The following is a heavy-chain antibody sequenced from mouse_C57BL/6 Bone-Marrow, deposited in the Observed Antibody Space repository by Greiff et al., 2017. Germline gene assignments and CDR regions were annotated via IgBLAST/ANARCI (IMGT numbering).Heavy chain of an antibody. CDR2: IWSGGST. Sequence: QVQLQQSGPGLVQPSQSLSITCTVSGFYFTSSGVHWVSQPPGQGLEWLGVIWSGGSTDYYAAFISRLSISKDNSKSKVFYKMNSLQADDTAIYYCAKNGNWYYFDYWGQGTTLTVSS. D-gene: IGHD4-1*01. CDR1: GFYFTSSG. V-gene: IGHV2-4*01. J-gene: IGHJ2*01. CDR3: AKNGNWYYFDY.